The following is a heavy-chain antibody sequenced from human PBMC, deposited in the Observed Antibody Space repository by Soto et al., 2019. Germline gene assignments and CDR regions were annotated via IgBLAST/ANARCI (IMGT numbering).Heavy chain of an antibody. CDR3: ARDSGYGSGSSVNHYLDY. CDR1: GVIFSHNG. J-gene: IGHJ4*01. Sequence: PGGSLRLSCVGSGVIFSHNGMHWVRQTLGKGLEWVAFMSYDGSDTFYADSVKGRFTISRDNAKSSLYLQMDSLRAEDTAVYYCARDSGYGSGSSVNHYLDYWGHGALVTVSS. CDR2: MSYDGSDT. D-gene: IGHD3-10*01. V-gene: IGHV3-33*08.